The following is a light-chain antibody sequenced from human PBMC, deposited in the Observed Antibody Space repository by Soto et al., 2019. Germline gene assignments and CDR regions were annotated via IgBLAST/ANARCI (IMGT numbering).Light chain of an antibody. CDR1: QSVLYSSNNKNY. CDR2: WAS. Sequence: DIVMTQSPDSLAVSLGERATINCKSSQSVLYSSNNKNYLAWYQQKLGQPPKLLIYWASTRESGVPDRFSGSGSGTDFTLTISRLQAEDVAVYYCQQYYSTPYTFGQGTKLEIK. J-gene: IGKJ2*01. CDR3: QQYYSTPYT. V-gene: IGKV4-1*01.